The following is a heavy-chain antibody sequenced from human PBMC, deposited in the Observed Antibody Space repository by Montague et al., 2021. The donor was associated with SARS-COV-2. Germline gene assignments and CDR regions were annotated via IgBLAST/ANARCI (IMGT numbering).Heavy chain of an antibody. CDR3: GRVFAPAGTFDF. J-gene: IGHJ4*02. V-gene: IGHV6-1*01. CDR2: TYFRSKWYN. Sequence: CAISGDSVSPNNTTWNWVRQSPSGDLEWLGRTYFRSKWYNDYAVSVKSRVTINPDTSKNQFSLQLESVTPKDTAIYFCGRVFAPAGTFDFWGQGTLVTVSS. CDR1: GDSVSPNNTT. D-gene: IGHD6-13*01.